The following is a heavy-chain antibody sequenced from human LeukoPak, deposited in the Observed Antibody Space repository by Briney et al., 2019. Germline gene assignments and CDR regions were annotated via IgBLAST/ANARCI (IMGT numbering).Heavy chain of an antibody. V-gene: IGHV1-69*04. Sequence: SVKVSFKASGGTFIRYAISWVRQAPGQGLEWMGRIIPILGIANYAQKFQGRVTITADKSTSTAYMELSSLRSEDTAVYYCAVRYSGYDYAFDIWGQGTMVTVSS. CDR3: AVRYSGYDYAFDI. CDR2: IIPILGIA. D-gene: IGHD5-12*01. J-gene: IGHJ3*02. CDR1: GGTFIRYA.